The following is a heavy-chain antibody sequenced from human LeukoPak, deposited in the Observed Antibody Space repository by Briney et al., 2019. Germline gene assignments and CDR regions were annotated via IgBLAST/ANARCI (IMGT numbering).Heavy chain of an antibody. D-gene: IGHD3-10*01. Sequence: PGGSLRLSCAASGFTFSDHYMDWVRQAPGKGLEWVGRTRNKANSYTTEYAASVKGRFTISRDDSKNSLSLQRNSLKTEDTAVYYCATGGSGTMDVWGQGTTVTVSS. V-gene: IGHV3-72*01. J-gene: IGHJ6*02. CDR3: ATGGSGTMDV. CDR1: GFTFSDHY. CDR2: TRNKANSYTT.